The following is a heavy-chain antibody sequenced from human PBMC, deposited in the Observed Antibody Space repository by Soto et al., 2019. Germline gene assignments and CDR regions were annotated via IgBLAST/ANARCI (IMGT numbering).Heavy chain of an antibody. CDR1: GGSISSGGYY. D-gene: IGHD3-3*01. CDR3: ARTPAPYDFWSDNTNRYFYY. V-gene: IGHV4-31*03. CDR2: IYYSGST. J-gene: IGHJ4*02. Sequence: SETLSLTCTVSGGSISSGGYYWSWIRQHPGKGLEWIGYIYYSGSTYYNPSLKSRVTISVDTSKNQFSLKLSSVTAADTAVYYCARTPAPYDFWSDNTNRYFYYSGQRTLVTVSS.